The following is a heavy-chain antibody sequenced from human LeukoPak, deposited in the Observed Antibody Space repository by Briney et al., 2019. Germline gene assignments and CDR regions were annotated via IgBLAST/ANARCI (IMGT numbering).Heavy chain of an antibody. CDR2: INHSGST. CDR3: ARGPTLYKATVTTFDY. Sequence: SETLSLTCTVSGGSISSGDYYWSWIRQPPGKGLEWIGEINHSGSTNYNPSLKSRVTISVDTSKNQFSLKLSSVTAADTAVYYCARGPTLYKATVTTFDYWGQGTLVTVSS. CDR1: GGSISSGDYY. J-gene: IGHJ4*02. V-gene: IGHV4-39*07. D-gene: IGHD4-17*01.